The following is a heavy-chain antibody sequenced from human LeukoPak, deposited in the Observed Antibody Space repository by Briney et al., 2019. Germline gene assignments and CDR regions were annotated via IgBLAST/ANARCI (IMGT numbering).Heavy chain of an antibody. J-gene: IGHJ5*02. CDR1: GFTFSDYT. V-gene: IGHV3-21*01. D-gene: IGHD1-1*01. Sequence: GGSLRLSCAASGFTFSDYTLNWVRQAPGKGLEWVSSIGTIDNYIFYADSVAGRFTGSTDDAQSSLYLQMYSLRAEEPSIYYCARSRSKSMNDKSFLSWRQG. CDR3: ARSRSKSMNDKSFLS. CDR2: IGTIDNYI.